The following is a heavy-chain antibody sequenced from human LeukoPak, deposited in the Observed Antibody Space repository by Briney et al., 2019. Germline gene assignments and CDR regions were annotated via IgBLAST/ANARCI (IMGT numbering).Heavy chain of an antibody. V-gene: IGHV3-66*01. CDR3: ARDRAYYFDY. CDR1: GFTVSSNY. D-gene: IGHD3-10*01. CDR2: IYSGGST. Sequence: PGGSLRLSCAASGFTVSSNYMSWVRQAPGKGLEWVSVIYSGGSTYYADSVKGRFTISRDNSKNTLYVQMNSLRAEDTAVYYCARDRAYYFDYWGQGTLVTVSS. J-gene: IGHJ4*02.